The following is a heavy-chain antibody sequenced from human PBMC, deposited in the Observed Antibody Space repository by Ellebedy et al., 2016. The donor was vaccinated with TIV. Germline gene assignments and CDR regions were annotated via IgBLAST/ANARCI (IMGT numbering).Heavy chain of an antibody. CDR2: INPSGGNT. Sequence: ASVKVSCKASGYTFTSYSMHWVRQAPGQGLEWMGIINPSGGNTSYAQKLQGTVTMTRDTSTSTVYMELSSLRSEDTAVYYCARPGDSSGDYWGQGTLVTVST. D-gene: IGHD3-22*01. CDR1: GYTFTSYS. CDR3: ARPGDSSGDY. V-gene: IGHV1-46*04. J-gene: IGHJ4*02.